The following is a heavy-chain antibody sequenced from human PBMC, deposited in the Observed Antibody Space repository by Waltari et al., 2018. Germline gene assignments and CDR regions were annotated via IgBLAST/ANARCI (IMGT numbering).Heavy chain of an antibody. CDR1: GFIFTNFW. J-gene: IGHJ4*02. D-gene: IGHD3-10*01. CDR3: TRIPSVGELFLYFDF. Sequence: EVQLVQSGAEVKKPGESLKISCKTSGFIFTNFWIGWVRQMPGKGLEWMGFIYPSASTTRYIPSFQGQVTISADKSVTTAYLQWSSLKASDTAMYYCTRIPSVGELFLYFDFWGQGTLLTVSS. CDR2: IYPSASTT. V-gene: IGHV5-51*01.